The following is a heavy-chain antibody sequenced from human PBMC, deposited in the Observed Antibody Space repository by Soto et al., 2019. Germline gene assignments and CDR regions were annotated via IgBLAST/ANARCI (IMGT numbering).Heavy chain of an antibody. J-gene: IGHJ6*02. CDR2: IIPIFGTA. D-gene: IGHD3-10*01. CDR3: ARSRFGELWGYYYGMDV. CDR1: GGTFSSYA. Sequence: QVQLVQSGAEVKKPGSSVKVSCKASGGTFSSYAISWVRQAPGQGLEWMGGIIPIFGTANYAQKFQGRVTITADGSTSTAYMELSSLRSEDTAVYDCARSRFGELWGYYYGMDVWGQGTTVTVSS. V-gene: IGHV1-69*01.